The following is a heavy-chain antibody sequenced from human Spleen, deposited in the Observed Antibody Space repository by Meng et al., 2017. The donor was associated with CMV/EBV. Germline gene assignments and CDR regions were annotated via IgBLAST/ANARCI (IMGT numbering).Heavy chain of an antibody. D-gene: IGHD2-2*01. J-gene: IGHJ6*02. CDR1: GYRFTDHY. CDR2: ISAYNGNT. CDR3: AREGDSSTSFYYYYGMDV. Sequence: ASVKVSCKASGYRFTDHYFHWVRQAPGQGLEWMGWISAYNGNTNYAQKLQGRVTMTTDTSTSTAYMELRSLRSDDTAVYYCAREGDSSTSFYYYYGMDVWGQGTTVTVSS. V-gene: IGHV1-18*04.